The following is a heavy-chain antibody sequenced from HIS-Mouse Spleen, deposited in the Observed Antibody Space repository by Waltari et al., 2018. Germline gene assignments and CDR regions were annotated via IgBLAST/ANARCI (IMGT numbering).Heavy chain of an antibody. CDR3: AREIPYSSSWYDWYFDL. V-gene: IGHV4-39*07. CDR1: GGSISSSSYY. J-gene: IGHJ2*01. Sequence: QLQLQESGPGLVKPSETLSLTCTVSGGSISSSSYYWGWIRQPPGKGLEWIGSIYYSGGTYYNPSRKSRVTVSVGTSKNQFSLRLSSVTAADTAVYYCAREIPYSSSWYDWYFDLWGRGTLVTVSS. D-gene: IGHD6-13*01. CDR2: IYYSGGT.